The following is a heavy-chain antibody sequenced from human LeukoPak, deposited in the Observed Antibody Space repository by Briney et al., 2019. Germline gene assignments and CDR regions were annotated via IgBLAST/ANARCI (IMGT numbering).Heavy chain of an antibody. V-gene: IGHV1-2*06. CDR2: INPDSGDA. J-gene: IGHJ5*02. CDR1: GYAFTDYY. D-gene: IGHD3-10*01. CDR3: AKDHGFIGSNWFDP. Sequence: ASVKVSCKASGYAFTDYYIHWVRQAPGQGLEWKGRINPDSGDANSAQKFQGRVIMTRDTSISTAYMELRRLRSDDTATYYCAKDHGFIGSNWFDPWGQGTLVTVSS.